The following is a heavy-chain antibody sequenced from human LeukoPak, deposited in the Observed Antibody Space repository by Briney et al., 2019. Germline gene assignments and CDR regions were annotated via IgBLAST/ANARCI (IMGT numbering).Heavy chain of an antibody. CDR1: GFTLSNYV. CDR3: VKEGRRRRSGWGCFFVS. Sequence: GGSLRLSCSASGFTLSNYVMHWVRQAPGKGLEYVSAITSNGGSTYYAESVKGRFTFSRDNSKNTLYLQMSSLRAEDTAVYVCVKEGRRRRSGWGCFFVSWGQGTLVTVSS. J-gene: IGHJ4*02. V-gene: IGHV3-64D*09. CDR2: ITSNGGST. D-gene: IGHD3-10*01.